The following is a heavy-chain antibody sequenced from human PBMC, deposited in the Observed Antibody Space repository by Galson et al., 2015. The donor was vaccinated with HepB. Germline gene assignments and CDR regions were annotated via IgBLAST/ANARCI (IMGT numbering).Heavy chain of an antibody. Sequence: SLRLSCATSGFTFTYAWMTWVRQAPGKGLEWVGRILSETDGGTADYATPAKGRFTISRDDSKNMLYLHMNNLKTEDTAVYYCTSDQRYCSRTDCNHPEAFDIWGQGTRVIVSS. V-gene: IGHV3-15*01. D-gene: IGHD2-2*01. CDR1: GFTFTYAW. CDR2: ILSETDGGTA. CDR3: TSDQRYCSRTDCNHPEAFDI. J-gene: IGHJ3*02.